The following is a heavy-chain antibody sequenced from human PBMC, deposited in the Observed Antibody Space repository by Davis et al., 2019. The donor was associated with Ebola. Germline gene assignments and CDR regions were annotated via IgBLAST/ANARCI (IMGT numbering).Heavy chain of an antibody. CDR3: AKDSPVTTAPAYYYGMDV. CDR2: ISWDGGST. Sequence: GESLKISCAASGFTFDDYTMHWVRQAPGKGLEWVSLISWDGGSTYYADSVKGRFTISRDNSKNTLYLQMNSLRAEDTAVYYCAKDSPVTTAPAYYYGMDVWGQGTTATVSS. D-gene: IGHD4-11*01. J-gene: IGHJ6*02. CDR1: GFTFDDYT. V-gene: IGHV3-43*01.